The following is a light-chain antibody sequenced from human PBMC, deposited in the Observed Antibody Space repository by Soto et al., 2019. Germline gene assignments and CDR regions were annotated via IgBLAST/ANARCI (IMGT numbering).Light chain of an antibody. CDR3: AAWDDSLSGYV. CDR1: SSNIGRNY. CDR2: SNN. V-gene: IGLV1-47*02. Sequence: SVLTQPPSASGTPGQRVTISCSGSSSNIGRNYVYWYQQLPGTAPKLLIYSNNQRPSGVPDRFSGSKSGTSASLAISGLRSEDEADYYCAAWDDSLSGYVFGTGTKVTVL. J-gene: IGLJ1*01.